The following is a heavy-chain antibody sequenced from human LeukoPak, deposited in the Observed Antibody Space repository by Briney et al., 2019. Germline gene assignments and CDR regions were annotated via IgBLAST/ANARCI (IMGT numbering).Heavy chain of an antibody. Sequence: PSETLSLTCAVSGGSISSSNWWSWVRQPPGKGLEWIGEIYHSGSTDYNPSLKSRVTISVVKSKNQFSLKLSSVTAADTAVYYCARDGFSSGYFDYWGQGTLVTVSS. CDR1: GGSISSSNW. V-gene: IGHV4-4*02. CDR3: ARDGFSSGYFDY. J-gene: IGHJ4*02. D-gene: IGHD6-19*01. CDR2: IYHSGST.